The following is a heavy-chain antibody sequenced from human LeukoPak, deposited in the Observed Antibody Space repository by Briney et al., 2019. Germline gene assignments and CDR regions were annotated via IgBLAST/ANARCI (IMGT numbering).Heavy chain of an antibody. J-gene: IGHJ4*02. CDR2: IYYSGST. V-gene: IGHV4-39*01. CDR3: ARVFDGWKNDY. D-gene: IGHD1-1*01. Sequence: PSETLSLTCTVSGGSISSSSYYWGWIRQPPGKGLEWIGSIYYSGSTYYNPSLKSRVTISVDTSKNQFSLKLSSVTAADTAVYYCARVFDGWKNDYWGQGTLVTVSS. CDR1: GGSISSSSYY.